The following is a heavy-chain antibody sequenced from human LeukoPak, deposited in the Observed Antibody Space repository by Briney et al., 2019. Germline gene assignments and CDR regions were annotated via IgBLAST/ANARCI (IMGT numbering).Heavy chain of an antibody. V-gene: IGHV3-74*01. J-gene: IGHJ1*01. D-gene: IGHD3-16*01. CDR1: GFTFSSYA. CDR2: INSDGSST. Sequence: GGSLRLSCAASGFTFSSYAMSWVRQAPGKGLEWVSRINSDGSSTSYADSVKGRFTISRDNAKNSLYLQMNSLRAEDTAVYYCARGILGTNQKYFQHWGQGTLVTVSS. CDR3: ARGILGTNQKYFQH.